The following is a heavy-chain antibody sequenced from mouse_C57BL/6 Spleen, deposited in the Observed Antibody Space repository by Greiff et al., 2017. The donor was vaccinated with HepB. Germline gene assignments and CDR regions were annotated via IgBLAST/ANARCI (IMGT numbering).Heavy chain of an antibody. CDR1: GYTFTSYW. CDR3: ARGYYGSRGYFDV. V-gene: IGHV1-50*01. D-gene: IGHD1-1*01. Sequence: QVQLQQPGAELVKPGASVKLSCKASGYTFTSYWMQWVKQRPGQGLAWIGEIDPSDSYTNYNQKFKGKATLTVDTSSSTAYMQLSSLTSEDSAVYYCARGYYGSRGYFDVWGTGTTVTVSS. CDR2: IDPSDSYT. J-gene: IGHJ1*03.